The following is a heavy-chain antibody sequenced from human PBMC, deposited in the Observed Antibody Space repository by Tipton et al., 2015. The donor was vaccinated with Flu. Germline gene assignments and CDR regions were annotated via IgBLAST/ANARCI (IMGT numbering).Heavy chain of an antibody. CDR1: GGSIISGRYF. D-gene: IGHD2-8*01. J-gene: IGHJ3*02. Sequence: TLSLTCTVSGGSIISGRYFWSWIRQPAGKGLEWIGRVFPGETPDYNPSFRSRVTILVDTSKNQFSLNLNSVTAADTAVYYCAREPSGWCPFDIWGQGTTATVSS. V-gene: IGHV4-61*02. CDR3: AREPSGWCPFDI. CDR2: VFPGETP.